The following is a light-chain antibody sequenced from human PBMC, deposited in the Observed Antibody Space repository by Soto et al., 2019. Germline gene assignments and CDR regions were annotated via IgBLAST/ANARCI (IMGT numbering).Light chain of an antibody. CDR1: SSDVGGYNY. J-gene: IGLJ1*01. CDR2: DVS. CDR3: SSYTISSTLYV. V-gene: IGLV2-14*01. Sequence: QSALTQPASVSGSPGQSITISCTATSSDVGGYNYVSWYQQHPGKAPKLMIYDVSNRPSGVSNRCSGSKSGNTASLTISGLQAEDEAEYDCSSYTISSTLYVFGTGTKVTVL.